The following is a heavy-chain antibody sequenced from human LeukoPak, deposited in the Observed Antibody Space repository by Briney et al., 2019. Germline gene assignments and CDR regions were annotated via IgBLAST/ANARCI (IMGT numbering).Heavy chain of an antibody. D-gene: IGHD6-13*01. V-gene: IGHV3-23*01. J-gene: IGHJ4*02. CDR2: ISGSGGST. Sequence: GGTLRLSCVASGFTFSTYGMSWVRQAPGKGLEWVSAISGSGGSTYYADSVKGRFTISRDNSKNTLYLQMNSLRAEDTAVYYCAKAGYSSSWYYFDYWGQGTLVTVSS. CDR1: GFTFSTYG. CDR3: AKAGYSSSWYYFDY.